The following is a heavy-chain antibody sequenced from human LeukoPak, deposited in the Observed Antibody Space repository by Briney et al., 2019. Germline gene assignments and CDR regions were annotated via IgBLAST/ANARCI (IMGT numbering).Heavy chain of an antibody. Sequence: PSGTLSLTCAVSGVSISSSNWWSWVRQPPGKGLEWIGEINHSGSTNYNPSLKSRVTISVDTSKNQFSLKLSSVTAADTAVYYCARDWNRYAYWGQGTLVTVSS. J-gene: IGHJ4*02. CDR1: GVSISSSNW. CDR2: INHSGST. CDR3: ARDWNRYAY. V-gene: IGHV4-4*02. D-gene: IGHD1-1*01.